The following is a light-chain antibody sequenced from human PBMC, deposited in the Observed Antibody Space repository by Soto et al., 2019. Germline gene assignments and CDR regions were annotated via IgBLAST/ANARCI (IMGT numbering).Light chain of an antibody. Sequence: EIGWTQSPGTLSLSPGERATLSCRASQSVSSSYLAWYQQKPGQAPRLLIYGASSRATGIPDRFSGSGSGTDFTLTISRLEPEDFAVYYCQQYGSTPWTVGQGTKVEIQ. J-gene: IGKJ1*01. V-gene: IGKV3-20*01. CDR1: QSVSSSY. CDR3: QQYGSTPWT. CDR2: GAS.